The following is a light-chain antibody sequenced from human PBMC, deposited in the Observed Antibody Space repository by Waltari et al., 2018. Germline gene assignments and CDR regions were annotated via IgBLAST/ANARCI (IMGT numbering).Light chain of an antibody. V-gene: IGKV1-12*01. CDR2: AAS. J-gene: IGKJ1*01. CDR3: QQTNSFPRT. CDR1: QSISNW. Sequence: DIQMTQSPSFVSASVGDRVTITCRASQSISNWLAWYKQKPGKAPKFLIYAASSLESGVPSRFGGSGSGTDFTLTISSLQPEDFATYYCQQTNSFPRTFGQGTKVEIK.